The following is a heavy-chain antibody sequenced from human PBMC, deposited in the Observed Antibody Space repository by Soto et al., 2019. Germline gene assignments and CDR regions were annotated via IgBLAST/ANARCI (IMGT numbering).Heavy chain of an antibody. Sequence: PGGSLRLSCAASGFTFSSYWMSWVRQAPGKGLEWVSSISSSSSYIYYADSVKGRFTISRDNAKNSLYLQMNSLRAEDTAVYYCARDDYYDSSGYLAPLDYWGQGTLVTVSS. CDR1: GFTFSSYW. J-gene: IGHJ4*02. V-gene: IGHV3-21*01. D-gene: IGHD3-22*01. CDR2: ISSSSSYI. CDR3: ARDDYYDSSGYLAPLDY.